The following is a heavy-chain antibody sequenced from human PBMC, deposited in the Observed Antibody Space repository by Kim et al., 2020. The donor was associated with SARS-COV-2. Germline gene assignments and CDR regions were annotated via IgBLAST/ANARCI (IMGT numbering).Heavy chain of an antibody. D-gene: IGHD5-12*01. Sequence: ALVKVSCKASGYTFTSYGISWVRQAPGQGLEWMGWISAYNGNTNYAQKLQGRVTMTTDTSTSTAYMELRSLRSDDTAVYYCARDILGGLRFPYYGMDVWAQGTTVTVSS. CDR1: GYTFTSYG. CDR2: ISAYNGNT. J-gene: IGHJ6*02. CDR3: ARDILGGLRFPYYGMDV. V-gene: IGHV1-18*01.